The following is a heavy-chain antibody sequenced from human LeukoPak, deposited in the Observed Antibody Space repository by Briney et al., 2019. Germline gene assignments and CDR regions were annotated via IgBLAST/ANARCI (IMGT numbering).Heavy chain of an antibody. V-gene: IGHV1-8*01. J-gene: IGHJ3*02. Sequence: ASVKVSCKASGYTFTSYDTNWVRQATGQGLEWMGWMNPNSGNTGYAQKFQDRVTMTRSTSISTAYMELSSLRSEDTAVYYCATASTVTTERGSVVRAFDIWGQGTMVTVSS. CDR1: GYTFTSYD. CDR3: ATASTVTTERGSVVRAFDI. D-gene: IGHD4-17*01. CDR2: MNPNSGNT.